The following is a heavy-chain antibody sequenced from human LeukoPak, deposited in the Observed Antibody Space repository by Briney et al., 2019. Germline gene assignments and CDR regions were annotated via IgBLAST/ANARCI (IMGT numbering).Heavy chain of an antibody. CDR1: GFTFSSYA. J-gene: IGHJ4*02. D-gene: IGHD3-22*01. Sequence: GGSLRLSCAASGFTFSSYAMSWVRQAPGKGLEWVSAISGSGGSTYYADSVKGRFTISRDNSKNTLYLQMNSLRAEDTAVYYCAKAGDYYDSSGYWDYWGQGTLVTVSS. CDR2: ISGSGGST. V-gene: IGHV3-23*01. CDR3: AKAGDYYDSSGYWDY.